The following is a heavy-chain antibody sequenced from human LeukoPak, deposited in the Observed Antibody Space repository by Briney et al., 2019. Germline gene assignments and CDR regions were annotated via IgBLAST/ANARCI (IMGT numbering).Heavy chain of an antibody. CDR3: AGMGSTAMAGYYYYGMDV. CDR1: GYTFTGYY. CDR2: INPNSGGT. D-gene: IGHD5-18*01. J-gene: IGHJ6*02. V-gene: IGHV1-2*02. Sequence: ASVKVSCKASGYTFTGYYMHWVRQAPGQGLEWMGWINPNSGGTNYAQKFQGRVTMTRDTSISTAYMELSRLRSDDTAVDYCAGMGSTAMAGYYYYGMDVWGQGTTVTVSS.